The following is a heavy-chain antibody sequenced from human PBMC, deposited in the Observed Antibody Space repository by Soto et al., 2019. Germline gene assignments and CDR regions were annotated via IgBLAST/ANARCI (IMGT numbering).Heavy chain of an antibody. D-gene: IGHD2-15*01. Sequence: PSETLSLTCAVSGGSISSGGYSWSWIRQPPGKGLEWIGYIYHSGSTYYNPSLKSRVTISVDRSKNQFSLKLSSVTAEDTAVYYCARDSAVAGPPDYWGQGTLVTVSS. CDR1: GGSISSGGYS. CDR3: ARDSAVAGPPDY. CDR2: IYHSGST. V-gene: IGHV4-30-2*01. J-gene: IGHJ4*02.